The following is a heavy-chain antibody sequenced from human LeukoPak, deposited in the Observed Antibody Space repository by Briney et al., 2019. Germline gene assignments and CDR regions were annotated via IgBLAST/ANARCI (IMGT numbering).Heavy chain of an antibody. D-gene: IGHD6-19*01. Sequence: GGSLRLSCAASGFTFSSYSMNWVRQAPGKGLEWVSYISRSSSTIYYADSVKGRFTISRDNAKNSLYLQMNSLRDEDTAVYYCARDQPYDSSGWPPDYWGQGTLVTVSS. CDR1: GFTFSSYS. V-gene: IGHV3-48*02. J-gene: IGHJ4*02. CDR2: ISRSSSTI. CDR3: ARDQPYDSSGWPPDY.